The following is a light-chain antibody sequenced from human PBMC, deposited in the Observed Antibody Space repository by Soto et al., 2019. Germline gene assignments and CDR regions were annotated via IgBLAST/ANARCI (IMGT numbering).Light chain of an antibody. J-gene: IGKJ1*01. CDR1: QSISSW. CDR3: QQYNSLWT. CDR2: KAS. Sequence: DIQMNQSPSTRSASVGDRVTITCRASQSISSWLAWYQQKPGKAPKLLIYKASSLESGVPSRFSGSGSGTEFTLTISSLQPDDFATYYCQQYNSLWTFGQGTKVEIK. V-gene: IGKV1-5*03.